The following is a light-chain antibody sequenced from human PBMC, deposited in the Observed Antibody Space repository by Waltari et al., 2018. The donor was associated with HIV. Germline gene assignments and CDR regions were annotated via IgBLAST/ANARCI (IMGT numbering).Light chain of an antibody. CDR1: SSNIGAHYD. Sequence: QSVLTQPPSVSGAPGQRVTISCTGSSSNIGAHYDVHWYQQLPGTAPKLLTYSNTNRPSGVPDRFSGSKSGTSASLAITGLQPEDEADYYCQSYDSSLSASIFGGGTQLTVL. CDR2: SNT. J-gene: IGLJ2*01. CDR3: QSYDSSLSASI. V-gene: IGLV1-40*01.